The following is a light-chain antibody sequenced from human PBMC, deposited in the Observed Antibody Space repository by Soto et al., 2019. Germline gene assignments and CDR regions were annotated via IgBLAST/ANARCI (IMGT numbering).Light chain of an antibody. Sequence: EIVLTQSPCPLSLSPGTRATLSCRASQSVTGSKLAWFQQRPGQAPRLLIDGASTRATDIPARFSGTGSGTNYTLTISGLEPEDVVLYFCQQYGNSPFTFGKGNKLDIK. CDR3: QQYGNSPFT. J-gene: IGKJ2*01. V-gene: IGKV3-20*01. CDR1: QSVTGSK. CDR2: GAS.